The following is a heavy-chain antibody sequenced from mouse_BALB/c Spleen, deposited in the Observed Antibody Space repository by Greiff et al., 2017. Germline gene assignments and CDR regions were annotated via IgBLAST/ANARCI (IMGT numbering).Heavy chain of an antibody. Sequence: VKLQESGPGLVQPSQSLSITCTVSGFSLTSYGVHWVRQSPGKGLEWLGVIWSGGSTDYNAAFISRLSISKDNSKSQVFFKMNSLQANDTAIYYCARKGGLTGTAWFAYWGQGTLVTVSA. J-gene: IGHJ3*01. CDR2: IWSGGST. D-gene: IGHD4-1*01. CDR3: ARKGGLTGTAWFAY. V-gene: IGHV2-2*02. CDR1: GFSLTSYG.